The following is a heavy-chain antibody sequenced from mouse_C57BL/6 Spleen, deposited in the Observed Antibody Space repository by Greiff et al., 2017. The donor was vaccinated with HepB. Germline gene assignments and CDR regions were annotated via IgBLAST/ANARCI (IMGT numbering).Heavy chain of an antibody. CDR3: AKNVGFYWYFDV. D-gene: IGHD4-1*01. Sequence: VKLVESGPGLVQPSQSLSITCTVSGFSFTSYGVHWVRQSPGKGLEWLGVIWRGGSTDYNAAFMSRLSITKDNSKSQVFFKMNSLQADDTAIYYCAKNVGFYWYFDVWGTGTTVTVSS. J-gene: IGHJ1*03. V-gene: IGHV2-5*01. CDR1: GFSFTSYG. CDR2: IWRGGST.